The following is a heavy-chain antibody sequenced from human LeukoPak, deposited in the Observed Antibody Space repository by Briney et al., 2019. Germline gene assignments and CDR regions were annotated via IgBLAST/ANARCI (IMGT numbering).Heavy chain of an antibody. D-gene: IGHD2-15*01. V-gene: IGHV3-49*04. CDR1: GFTFGEYA. J-gene: IGHJ4*02. Sequence: GGSLRLSCTASGFTFGEYAMSWVRQAPGKGLEWVGFIRSKAYGGTTEYAASVKGRFTISRDDSKSIAYLQMNSLKTEDTAVYYCTRSRGDYFDYWGQGTLVTVSS. CDR2: IRSKAYGGTT. CDR3: TRSRGDYFDY.